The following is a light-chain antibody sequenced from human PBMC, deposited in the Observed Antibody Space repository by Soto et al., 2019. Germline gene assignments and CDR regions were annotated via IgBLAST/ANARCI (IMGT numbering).Light chain of an antibody. CDR2: AAS. V-gene: IGKV1-5*01. CDR3: QQYYSFPPK. Sequence: EIPRTQPPSKLSESVGDRDTISCRASPNNKSWLAWYQQKPGKAPELLIYAASTLQSGVPSRFSGSGSGTDFTLTISCLQSEDFATYYCQQYYSFPPKLGQGTKVDSK. CDR1: PNNKSW. J-gene: IGKJ1*01.